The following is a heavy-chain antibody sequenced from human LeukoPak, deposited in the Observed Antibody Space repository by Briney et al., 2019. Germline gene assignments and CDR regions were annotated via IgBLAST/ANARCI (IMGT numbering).Heavy chain of an antibody. V-gene: IGHV3-66*02. D-gene: IGHD6-13*01. CDR2: IYSGGST. CDR3: ARDRSIAAAGSKLAEDYYYYYGMDV. J-gene: IGHJ6*02. Sequence: GGSLRLSCAASGFTVSSNYMSWVRQAPGKGLEWVSAIYSGGSTYYADSAKGRFTISRDNSKNTLYLQMNSLRAEDTAVYYCARDRSIAAAGSKLAEDYYYYYGMDVWGQGTTVTVSS. CDR1: GFTVSSNY.